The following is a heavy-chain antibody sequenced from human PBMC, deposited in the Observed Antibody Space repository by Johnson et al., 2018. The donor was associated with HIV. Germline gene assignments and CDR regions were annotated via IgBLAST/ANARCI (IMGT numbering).Heavy chain of an antibody. V-gene: IGHV3-33*08. Sequence: QVQLVESGGGVVQPGKSLRLSCAASGFTFSNYGMHWVRQAPGKGLEWVAVISYDGSNKYYVASVKGRFTISRDNSKNTLYLQMNSLRAEDTAVYYCVRSIQLWLPGAFDIWGQGTMVTVSS. CDR2: ISYDGSNK. J-gene: IGHJ3*02. CDR1: GFTFSNYG. CDR3: VRSIQLWLPGAFDI. D-gene: IGHD5-18*01.